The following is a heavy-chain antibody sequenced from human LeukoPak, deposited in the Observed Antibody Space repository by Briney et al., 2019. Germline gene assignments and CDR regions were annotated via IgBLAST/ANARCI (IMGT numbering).Heavy chain of an antibody. CDR2: IRSKTYRGTA. CDR1: GFSFGDYA. J-gene: IGHJ4*02. CDR3: TSVYDTSAYYHSGVDY. V-gene: IGHV3-49*04. Sequence: HPGGSLRLPCTTSGFSFGDYAMSWVRQAPGKGLEWVGFIRSKTYRGTAEYAASVKGRFTISRDDSKSIAYLQANSLKTDDTAVYYCTSVYDTSAYYHSGVDYWGQGTLVTVSS. D-gene: IGHD3-22*01.